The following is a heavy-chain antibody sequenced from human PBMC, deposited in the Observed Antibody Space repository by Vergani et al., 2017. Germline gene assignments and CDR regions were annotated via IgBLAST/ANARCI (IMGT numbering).Heavy chain of an antibody. J-gene: IGHJ4*02. D-gene: IGHD3-3*01. V-gene: IGHV1-2*02. Sequence: QVQLVQSGAEVKKPGASVKVSCKVSGYTLTELSMHWVRQAPGKGLEWMGWINPNSGGTNYAQKFQGRVTMTRDTSISTAYMELSRLRSDDTAVYYCARGSTYYDFWSGYYTEYWGQGTLVTVSS. CDR3: ARGSTYYDFWSGYYTEY. CDR1: GYTLTELS. CDR2: INPNSGGT.